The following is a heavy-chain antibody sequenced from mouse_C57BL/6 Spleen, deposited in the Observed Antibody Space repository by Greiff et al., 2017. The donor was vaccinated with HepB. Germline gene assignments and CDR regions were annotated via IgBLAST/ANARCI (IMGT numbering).Heavy chain of an antibody. CDR2: IDPSDSYT. V-gene: IGHV1-50*01. CDR3: ARRSITTVVATGGYFDY. D-gene: IGHD1-1*01. Sequence: QVQLKQPGAELVKPGASVKLSCKASGYTFTSYWMQWVKQRPGQGLEWIGEIDPSDSYTNYNQKFKGKATLTVDTSSSTAYMQLSSLTSEDSAVYYCARRSITTVVATGGYFDYWGQGTTLTVSS. J-gene: IGHJ2*01. CDR1: GYTFTSYW.